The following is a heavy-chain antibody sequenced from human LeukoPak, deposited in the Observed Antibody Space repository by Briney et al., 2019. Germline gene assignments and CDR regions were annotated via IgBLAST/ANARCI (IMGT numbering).Heavy chain of an antibody. J-gene: IGHJ4*02. V-gene: IGHV4-34*01. D-gene: IGHD3-10*01. Sequence: SETLSLTCAVYGGSFSGYYWSWIRQPPGKGLEWIGEINHDGSTNYNPSLKSRVTISVDTSKNQFSLKLSSVTAADTAVYYCARISYGSGSYWGQGTLVTVSS. CDR3: ARISYGSGSY. CDR1: GGSFSGYY. CDR2: INHDGST.